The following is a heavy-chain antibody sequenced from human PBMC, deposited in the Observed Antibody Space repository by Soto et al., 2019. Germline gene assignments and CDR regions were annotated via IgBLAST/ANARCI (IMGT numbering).Heavy chain of an antibody. Sequence: VVSLRLSWIAAEFTFSIYSRNWVRQAPGKGPEWVSYMTSDSKTVHYADSVKGRFTISRDNAKNSVFLQMNSLRAEDTAVYYCTRGVSYGFDFWGQGTMVTV. J-gene: IGHJ3*01. CDR3: TRGVSYGFDF. V-gene: IGHV3-48*04. CDR2: MTSDSKTV. D-gene: IGHD3-10*01. CDR1: EFTFSIYS.